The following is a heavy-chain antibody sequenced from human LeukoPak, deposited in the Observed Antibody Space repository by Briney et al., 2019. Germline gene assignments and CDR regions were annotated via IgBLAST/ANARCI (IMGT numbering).Heavy chain of an antibody. D-gene: IGHD6-19*01. CDR3: ARDVPAAGTMDY. CDR2: IYTSGST. V-gene: IGHV4-61*02. CDR1: GGSISSGSYC. Sequence: KSSQTLSLTWTVAGGSISSGSYCWSWIRQPAGKGLEWIGRIYTSGSTNYNPSLKSRVTISVDTSKNQFSLKLSSVTAADTAVYYCARDVPAAGTMDYWGQGTLVTVSS. J-gene: IGHJ4*02.